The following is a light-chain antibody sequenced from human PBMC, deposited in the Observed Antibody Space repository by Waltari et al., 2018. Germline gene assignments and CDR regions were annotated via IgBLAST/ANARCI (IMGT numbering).Light chain of an antibody. CDR3: QVWDDSSDRVV. Sequence: SSVLTQPPSVSVAPTKTATITCGGNNLGSKSVHWYQQRPGQAPVLVVYNDNNRPSGIPARFFGSHSGSTATLTINRVEAGDEADYFCQVWDDSSDRVVFGEGTKLTVL. CDR2: NDN. V-gene: IGLV3-21*03. J-gene: IGLJ2*01. CDR1: NLGSKS.